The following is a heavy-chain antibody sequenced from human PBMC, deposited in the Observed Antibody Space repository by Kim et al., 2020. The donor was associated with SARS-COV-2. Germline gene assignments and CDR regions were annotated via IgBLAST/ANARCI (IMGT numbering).Heavy chain of an antibody. CDR2: INAGNGNT. J-gene: IGHJ6*02. Sequence: ASVKVSCKASGYTFTSYAMHWVRQAPGQRLEWMGWINAGNGNTKYSQKFQGRVTITRDTSASTAYMELSSLRSEDTAVYYCAGVGAMVGSYDYYYYGMDVWGQGTTGTVAS. CDR3: AGVGAMVGSYDYYYYGMDV. D-gene: IGHD5-18*01. CDR1: GYTFTSYA. V-gene: IGHV1-3*01.